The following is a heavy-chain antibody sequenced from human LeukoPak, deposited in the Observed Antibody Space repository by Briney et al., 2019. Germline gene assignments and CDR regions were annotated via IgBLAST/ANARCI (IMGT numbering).Heavy chain of an antibody. CDR1: GYTFTSYG. D-gene: IGHD3-9*01. Sequence: GASVTVSCTASGYTFTSYGISWVRQAPGQGLEWMGWISAYNGNTNYAQKLQGRVTMTTDTSTSTAYMELRSLRSDDTAVYYCARELGVRYFDWLPPYYYYGMDVWGQGTTVTVSS. V-gene: IGHV1-18*01. CDR2: ISAYNGNT. J-gene: IGHJ6*02. CDR3: ARELGVRYFDWLPPYYYYGMDV.